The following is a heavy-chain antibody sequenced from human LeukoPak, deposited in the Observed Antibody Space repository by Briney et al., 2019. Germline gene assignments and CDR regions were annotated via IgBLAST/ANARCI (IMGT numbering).Heavy chain of an antibody. J-gene: IGHJ4*02. Sequence: GSSVKVSCKASGGTFSSYAISWVRQAPGQGLEWMGRIIPILGIANYAQKFQGRVTITADKSTSTAYMELSSLRSEDTAVYYCAREYYDILTGIYYFDYWGQGTLVTVSS. CDR2: IIPILGIA. D-gene: IGHD3-9*01. CDR3: AREYYDILTGIYYFDY. V-gene: IGHV1-69*04. CDR1: GGTFSSYA.